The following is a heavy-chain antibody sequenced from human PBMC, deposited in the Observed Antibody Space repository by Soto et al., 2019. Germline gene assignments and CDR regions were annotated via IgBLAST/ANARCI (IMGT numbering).Heavy chain of an antibody. D-gene: IGHD6-6*01. J-gene: IGHJ3*02. Sequence: GESLKISCAASGFTVSSNYMSWVRQAPGKGLEWVSVIYSGGSTYYADSVKGRFTISRDNSKNTLYLQMNSLRAEDTAVYYCAREQLVHAFDIWGQGTMVTVS. CDR3: AREQLVHAFDI. CDR1: GFTVSSNY. V-gene: IGHV3-53*01. CDR2: IYSGGST.